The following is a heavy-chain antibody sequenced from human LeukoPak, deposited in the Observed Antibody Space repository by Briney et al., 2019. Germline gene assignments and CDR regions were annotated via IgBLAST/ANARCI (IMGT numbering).Heavy chain of an antibody. J-gene: IGHJ6*02. D-gene: IGHD3-22*01. V-gene: IGHV4-59*08. Sequence: SETLSLTCTVSGGSISSYYWSWIRQPPGKGLEWIAYISDIGSINYNPSLKSRVTISLDTSKNQFSLKLSSVTAADTAVYYCARVAYDSMSYYYYGMDVWGQGTTVTVSS. CDR2: ISDIGSI. CDR1: GGSISSYY. CDR3: ARVAYDSMSYYYYGMDV.